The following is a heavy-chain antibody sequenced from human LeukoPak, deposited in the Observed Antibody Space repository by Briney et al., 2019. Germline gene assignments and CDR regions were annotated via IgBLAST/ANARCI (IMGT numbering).Heavy chain of an antibody. J-gene: IGHJ4*02. CDR1: GVSISSYY. Sequence: SETLSLTCSVSGVSISSYYWSWIRQPPGKGLEWIGYIYYSGSTNYNPSLKSRVTISVDTSKNQFSLKLSSVTAADTAVYYCARRAPYSYEWSTLDYWGQGTLVTVSS. V-gene: IGHV4-59*08. CDR2: IYYSGST. D-gene: IGHD5-18*01. CDR3: ARRAPYSYEWSTLDY.